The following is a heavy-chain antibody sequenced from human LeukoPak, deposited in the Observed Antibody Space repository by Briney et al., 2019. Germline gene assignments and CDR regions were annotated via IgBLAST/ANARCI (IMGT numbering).Heavy chain of an antibody. CDR1: GFTYSSYW. J-gene: IGHJ5*02. D-gene: IGHD4-17*01. Sequence: GRSLRLSCAVSGFTYSSYWMSWVRQAPGKGLEWVSYISSSGSPIYYAESVKGRFTISRDNAKNSLYLQMNSLRTEDTAVYYCARDPRLRLKRSGWFDPWGQGTLVTVSS. CDR2: ISSSGSPI. V-gene: IGHV3-48*04. CDR3: ARDPRLRLKRSGWFDP.